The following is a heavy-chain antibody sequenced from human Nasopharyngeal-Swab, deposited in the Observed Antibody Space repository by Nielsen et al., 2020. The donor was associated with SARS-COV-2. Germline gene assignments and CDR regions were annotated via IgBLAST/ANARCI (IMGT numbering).Heavy chain of an antibody. CDR1: GFTFNSYH. V-gene: IGHV3-48*02. J-gene: IGHJ4*02. Sequence: GGSLRLSCAASGFTFNSYHMNWVRQAPGKGLEWVSYIDSSSSTIYYSDSVKGRFTISRDNAKNSLYLQMNSLREEDTAIYYCARASKTGAAAGLHPFGNWGQGTLVTVSS. CDR2: IDSSSSTI. CDR3: ARASKTGAAAGLHPFGN. D-gene: IGHD6-13*01.